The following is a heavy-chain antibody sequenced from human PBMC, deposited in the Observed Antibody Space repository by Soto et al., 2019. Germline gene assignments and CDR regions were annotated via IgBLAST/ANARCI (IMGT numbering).Heavy chain of an antibody. D-gene: IGHD3-10*01. V-gene: IGHV3-23*01. Sequence: PGGSLSLSCAASGFTFSSYAMSWVRQAPGKGLEWVSTFSGGSGSTYYADSVKGRFTISRDNSKNTLYLQVNSLRAEDTAVYYCAKDRGYYYGSGSFYDAFDIWGQGTMVTVS. CDR3: AKDRGYYYGSGSFYDAFDI. CDR2: FSGGSGST. CDR1: GFTFSSYA. J-gene: IGHJ3*02.